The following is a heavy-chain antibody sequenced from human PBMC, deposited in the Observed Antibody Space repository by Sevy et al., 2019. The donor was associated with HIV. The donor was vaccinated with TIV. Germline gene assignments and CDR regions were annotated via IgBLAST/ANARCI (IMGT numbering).Heavy chain of an antibody. CDR1: GYTFTSYY. V-gene: IGHV1-46*03. CDR2: INPSGGST. J-gene: IGHJ5*02. D-gene: IGHD6-6*01. CDR3: AREGSSSSKFTWFDP. Sequence: ASVKVSCKASGYTFTSYYTHWVRQAPGQGLEWMGIINPSGGSTSYAQKFQGRVTMTRDTSTSTVYMELGSLGSEDTAVYYCAREGSSSSKFTWFDPWGQGTLVTVSS.